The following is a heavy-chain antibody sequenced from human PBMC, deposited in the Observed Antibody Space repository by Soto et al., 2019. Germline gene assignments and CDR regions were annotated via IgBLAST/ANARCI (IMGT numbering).Heavy chain of an antibody. V-gene: IGHV4-59*08. CDR1: GGSISSYY. D-gene: IGHD4-17*01. J-gene: IGHJ4*02. CDR2: IYYSGST. CDR3: ASQVTTGPYADY. Sequence: SETLSLTCTVSGGSISSYYWSWIRQPPGKGLEWIGYIYYSGSTNYNPSLKSRVTISVDTSKNQFSLKLSSVTAADTALYYCASQVTTGPYADYWGQGTLVTVSP.